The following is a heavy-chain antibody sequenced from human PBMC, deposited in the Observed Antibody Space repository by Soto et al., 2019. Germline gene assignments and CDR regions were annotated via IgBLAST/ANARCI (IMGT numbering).Heavy chain of an antibody. CDR3: ARMRGLGEISPYFDY. J-gene: IGHJ4*02. CDR1: GGSISDYQ. CDR2: IYYSGRT. V-gene: IGHV4-59*01. D-gene: IGHD3-16*02. Sequence: QVQLQESGPGLVKPSETLSLTCTVSGGSISDYQWNWIRQSPGKGLEWIGYIYYSGRTNYNPSLKIRLTISLATSTKQFSLSLRSVPAADTAVYYCARMRGLGEISPYFDYWCQGTLVTVSS.